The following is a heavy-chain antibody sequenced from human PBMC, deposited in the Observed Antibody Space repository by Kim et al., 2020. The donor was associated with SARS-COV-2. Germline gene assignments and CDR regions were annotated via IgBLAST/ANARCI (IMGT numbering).Heavy chain of an antibody. J-gene: IGHJ6*02. CDR2: IYDSGST. V-gene: IGHV4-31*03. CDR1: GGSISSGGYY. D-gene: IGHD2-2*01. Sequence: SETLSLTCTVSGGSISSGGYYWSWIRQHPGKGLEWIGYIYDSGSTYYNPSLKSRVTISVDTSKNQFSLKLSSVTAADTAVYYCATGRIGDIVVVPASMDVWGQWTTVTVSS. CDR3: ATGRIGDIVVVPASMDV.